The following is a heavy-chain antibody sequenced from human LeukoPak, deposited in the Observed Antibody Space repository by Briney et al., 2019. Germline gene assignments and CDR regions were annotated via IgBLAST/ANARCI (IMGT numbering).Heavy chain of an antibody. V-gene: IGHV1-69*10. CDR2: IIPILGIA. D-gene: IGHD6-13*01. CDR3: ASPLEQQLAFDY. CDR1: GGTFSSYA. J-gene: IGHJ4*02. Sequence: SVKVSCKASGGTFSSYAISWVRQAPGQGLEWMGGIIPILGIANYAQKFQGRVTITADKSTSTAYMELSSLRSEDTAVYYCASPLEQQLAFDYWGQGTLVTVSS.